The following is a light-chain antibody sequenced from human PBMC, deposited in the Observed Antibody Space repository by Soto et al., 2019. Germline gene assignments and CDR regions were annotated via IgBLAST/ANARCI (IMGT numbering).Light chain of an antibody. CDR1: QSSRRRAGYD. Sequence: QSVLTQPPSVSGAPGQRVTISCTGSQSSRRRAGYDVHWYQQFPGTAPKLLIFGNSDRPSGVPDRFSGSKSGTSASLAITGLQAEDEADYFCQSYDSSLSTYVFGTGTKVTVL. CDR2: GNS. CDR3: QSYDSSLSTYV. J-gene: IGLJ1*01. V-gene: IGLV1-40*01.